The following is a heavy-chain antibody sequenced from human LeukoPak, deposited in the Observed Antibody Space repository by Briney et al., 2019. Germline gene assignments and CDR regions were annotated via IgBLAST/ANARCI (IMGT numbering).Heavy chain of an antibody. Sequence: GGSLRLSCAASGFTFNSYGMHWVRQAPGKGLEWVSAISGSGISTYYADSVKGRFTISRDNSKNTLYLQMNSLRAEDTAVYYCAKVHGKIGYYFDYWGQGTLVTVSS. V-gene: IGHV3-23*01. D-gene: IGHD2-21*01. CDR3: AKVHGKIGYYFDY. CDR2: ISGSGIST. J-gene: IGHJ4*02. CDR1: GFTFNSYG.